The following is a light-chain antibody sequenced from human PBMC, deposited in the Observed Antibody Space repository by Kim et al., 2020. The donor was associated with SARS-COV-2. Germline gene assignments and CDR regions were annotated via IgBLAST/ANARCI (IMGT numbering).Light chain of an antibody. Sequence: PGKAASITCGGANIGSKNVHWYQQKPGQAPVLVIFYDTDRPSGIPERFSGSNSGNTATLTISRVEAGDEADYYCQLWDGSSDHPWVFGGGTQLTVL. CDR3: QLWDGSSDHPWV. J-gene: IGLJ3*02. CDR1: NIGSKN. V-gene: IGLV3-21*04. CDR2: YDT.